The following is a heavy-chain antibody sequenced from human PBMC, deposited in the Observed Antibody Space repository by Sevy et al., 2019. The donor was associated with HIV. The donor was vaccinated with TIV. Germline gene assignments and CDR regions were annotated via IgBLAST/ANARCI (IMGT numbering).Heavy chain of an antibody. J-gene: IGHJ4*02. CDR1: GGSFSGYY. V-gene: IGHV4-34*01. Sequence: SDTLSLTCAVYGGSFSGYYWSWIRQPPGKGLEWIGEINHSGSTNYNPSLKSRVTISVDTSKNQFSLKLSSVTAADTAVYYCARGDPNDIVVVVSRSGYYFDYWGQGTLVTVSS. D-gene: IGHD2-15*01. CDR3: ARGDPNDIVVVVSRSGYYFDY. CDR2: INHSGST.